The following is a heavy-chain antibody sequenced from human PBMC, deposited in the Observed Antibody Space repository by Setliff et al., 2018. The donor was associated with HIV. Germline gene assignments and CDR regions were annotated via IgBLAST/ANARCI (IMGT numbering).Heavy chain of an antibody. Sequence: PGGSLRLSCAASGFTFSTTWMYWVRQAPGKGLVWVSRINTDGSSTTYADSVKGRFTISRDNAKNTLYLQMNSLRAEDTAVYYCARARGTNWPFDDWGQGTLVTVSS. D-gene: IGHD1-1*01. CDR3: ARARGTNWPFDD. J-gene: IGHJ4*02. V-gene: IGHV3-74*01. CDR1: GFTFSTTW. CDR2: INTDGSST.